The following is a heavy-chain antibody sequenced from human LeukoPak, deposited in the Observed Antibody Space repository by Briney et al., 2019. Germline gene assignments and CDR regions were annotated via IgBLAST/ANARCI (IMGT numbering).Heavy chain of an antibody. J-gene: IGHJ5*02. V-gene: IGHV4-30-4*07. D-gene: IGHD6-6*01. CDR2: IYYSGST. Sequence: PSETLSLTCAVSGGSISSGGYSWSWIRQPPGKGLEWIGYIYYSGSTYYNPSLKSRVTISVDTSKNQFSLKLSSVTAADTAVYYCARAPRGAARPRSWFDPWGQGTLVTVSS. CDR3: ARAPRGAARPRSWFDP. CDR1: GGSISSGGYS.